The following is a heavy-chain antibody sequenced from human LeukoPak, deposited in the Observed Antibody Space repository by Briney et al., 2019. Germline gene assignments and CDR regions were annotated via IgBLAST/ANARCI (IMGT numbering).Heavy chain of an antibody. CDR1: GFTFSTYG. CDR3: ARGQSTPTYYDYVWGRTACFDY. Sequence: PGVSLRLSCEASGFTFSTYGMHWVRQAPGKGLKWVAFIRYDGSNKYYADSVKGRFTISRDNSKNTLYVQMNSLRAEDTAVYYCARGQSTPTYYDYVWGRTACFDYWGQGTLVTVSS. J-gene: IGHJ4*02. V-gene: IGHV3-30*02. D-gene: IGHD3-16*01. CDR2: IRYDGSNK.